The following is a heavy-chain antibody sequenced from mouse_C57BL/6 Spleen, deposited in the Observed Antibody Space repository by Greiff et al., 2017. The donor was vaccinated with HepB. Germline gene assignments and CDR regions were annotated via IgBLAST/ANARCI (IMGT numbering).Heavy chain of an antibody. J-gene: IGHJ1*03. CDR2: INPNNGGT. V-gene: IGHV1-26*01. CDR1: GYTFTDYY. Sequence: EVQLQQSGPELVKPGASVKISCKASGYTFTDYYMNWVKQSHGKSLEWIGDINPNNGGTSYNQKFKGKATLTVDKSSSTAYMELRSLTSEDSAVYYCARVYDGYYFRYFDVWGTGTTVTVSS. CDR3: ARVYDGYYFRYFDV. D-gene: IGHD2-3*01.